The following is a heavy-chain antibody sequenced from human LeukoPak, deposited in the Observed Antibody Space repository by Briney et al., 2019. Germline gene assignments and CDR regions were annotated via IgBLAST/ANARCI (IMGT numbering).Heavy chain of an antibody. D-gene: IGHD3-22*01. CDR2: VTASARRT. CDR3: AKWGFSYRSGANFHS. J-gene: IGHJ4*02. V-gene: IGHV3-23*01. CDR1: GFTLSNYA. Sequence: QAGGSLRLSCAASGFTLSNYAMSWVRQAPGKGVEWVSTVTASARRTYYADSVQGRFTISRDNPNNTLFLQVNSLPADDTAVHHCAKWGFSYRSGANFHSWGQGTLVTVSS.